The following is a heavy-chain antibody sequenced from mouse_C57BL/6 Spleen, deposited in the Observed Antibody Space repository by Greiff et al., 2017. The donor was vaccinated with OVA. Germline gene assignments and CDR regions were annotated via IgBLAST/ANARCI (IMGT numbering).Heavy chain of an antibody. CDR3: AREGIYYDYLYYFDY. CDR2: ISYDGSN. D-gene: IGHD2-4*01. J-gene: IGHJ2*01. V-gene: IGHV3-6*01. CDR1: GYSITSGYY. Sequence: DVKLQESGPGLVKPSQSLSLTCSVTGYSITSGYYWNWIRQFPGNKLEWMGYISYDGSNNYNPSLKNRISITRDTSKNQFFLKLNSVTTEDTATYYCAREGIYYDYLYYFDYWGQGTTLTVSS.